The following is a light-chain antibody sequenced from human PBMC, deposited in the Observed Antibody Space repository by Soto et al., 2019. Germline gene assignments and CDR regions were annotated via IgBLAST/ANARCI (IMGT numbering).Light chain of an antibody. CDR3: QQRYSFTIT. Sequence: DIQMSQSPSSLPASVGDRVTITSRASQGISNLLTWFQQTRGKAPKLXIYSASNLQSGVPSRFSGSGAGTEFTRTISSLQPEDFATYYCQQRYSFTITFGQGTRLEIK. V-gene: IGKV1-16*01. CDR1: QGISNL. J-gene: IGKJ5*01. CDR2: SAS.